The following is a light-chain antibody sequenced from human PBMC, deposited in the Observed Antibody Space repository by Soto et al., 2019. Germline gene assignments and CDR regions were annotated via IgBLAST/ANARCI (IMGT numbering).Light chain of an antibody. Sequence: EIVLTQSPVTLSLSPGERATLSCRASQSVSSSLAWYQQKPGQAPRLLIYDASNRATGIPARFSGSGSGTDFTLTISCLEPEDFAVYYCQQRCSWPSFGGGTKVEIK. V-gene: IGKV3-11*01. CDR2: DAS. CDR1: QSVSSS. J-gene: IGKJ4*01. CDR3: QQRCSWPS.